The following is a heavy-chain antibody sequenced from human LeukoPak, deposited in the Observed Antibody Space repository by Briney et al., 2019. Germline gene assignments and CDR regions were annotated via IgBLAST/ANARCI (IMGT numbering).Heavy chain of an antibody. CDR2: IRYDGDVE. Sequence: GGSLRLSCAASGFTFMNYGMAWVRQAPGKGLEWVAYIRYDGDVESYGDSVEGRFTISRDNSKRTGFLQMSSLRPEDTAVYYCASVRGSTPDYYYMDVWGKGTTVRVSS. D-gene: IGHD1-26*01. J-gene: IGHJ6*03. V-gene: IGHV3-30*02. CDR1: GFTFMNYG. CDR3: ASVRGSTPDYYYMDV.